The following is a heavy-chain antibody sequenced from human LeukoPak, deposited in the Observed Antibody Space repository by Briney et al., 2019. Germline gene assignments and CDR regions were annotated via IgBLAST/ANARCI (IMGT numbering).Heavy chain of an antibody. Sequence: GASVKVSCKASGYTFTGYYMHWVRQAPGQGLEWMGWINPNSGGTNYAQKFQGRVTMTRDTSISTAYMELSRLRSDDTAVYYCARGRSYDFWSDPSTFDFWGQGTLVTVSS. J-gene: IGHJ4*02. D-gene: IGHD3-3*01. CDR2: INPNSGGT. CDR3: ARGRSYDFWSDPSTFDF. V-gene: IGHV1-2*02. CDR1: GYTFTGYY.